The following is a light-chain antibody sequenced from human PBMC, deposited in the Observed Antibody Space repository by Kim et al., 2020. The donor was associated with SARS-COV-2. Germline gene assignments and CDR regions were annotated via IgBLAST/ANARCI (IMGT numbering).Light chain of an antibody. J-gene: IGKJ4*01. Sequence: DIQMTQSPSTLSASLGDTITITCRANQSVNSWLAWYLQKPGKAPKLLIFEASTLNSGVPSRFSGSGSGTEFSLTINSLQPDDFATYFCQQYYTYPITFGGGTKLEI. CDR1: QSVNSW. V-gene: IGKV1-5*01. CDR2: EAS. CDR3: QQYYTYPIT.